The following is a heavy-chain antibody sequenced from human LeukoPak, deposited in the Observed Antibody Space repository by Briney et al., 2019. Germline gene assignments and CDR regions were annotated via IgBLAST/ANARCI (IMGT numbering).Heavy chain of an antibody. CDR1: GGSFSGYY. CDR2: INHSGST. D-gene: IGHD3-10*01. CDR3: ARGSPSLWFGEFLSSLDY. Sequence: SSETLSLTCAVYGGSFSGYYWSWVRQPPGKGLEWIGEINHSGSTNYNPSLKSRVTISVDTSKNQFSLKLSSVTAADTAVYYCARGSPSLWFGEFLSSLDYCGQGTLVTVSS. V-gene: IGHV4-34*01. J-gene: IGHJ4*02.